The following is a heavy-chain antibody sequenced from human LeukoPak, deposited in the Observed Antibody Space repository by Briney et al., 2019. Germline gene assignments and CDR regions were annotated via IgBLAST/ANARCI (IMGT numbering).Heavy chain of an antibody. CDR2: INPSGGSK. CDR3: AREGKTYYDFWSGYSPRSGYFDY. J-gene: IGHJ4*02. D-gene: IGHD3-3*01. V-gene: IGHV1-46*01. CDR1: GYTFTSYY. Sequence: ASVKVSCKASGYTFTSYYMHWVRQAPGQGLEWMGIINPSGGSKSYAQKFQGRVTMTRDTSTSTVYMELSSLRSEDTAVYYCAREGKTYYDFWSGYSPRSGYFDYWGQGTLVTVSS.